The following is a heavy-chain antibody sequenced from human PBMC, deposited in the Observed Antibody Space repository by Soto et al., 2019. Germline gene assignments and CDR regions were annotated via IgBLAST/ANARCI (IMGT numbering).Heavy chain of an antibody. CDR2: IYHSGST. V-gene: IGHV4-4*02. J-gene: IGHJ4*02. CDR1: GGSISSSNW. D-gene: IGHD1-1*01. CDR3: AREAGTRDLIDD. Sequence: QVQLQESGPGLVKPSGTLSLTCAVSGGSISSSNWWSWVRQPPGKGLEWIGEIYHSGSTNYNQSLKRRVTISLDQSKSQFSLRLSSVTDADTAGYYCAREAGTRDLIDDWGQGTLVTVSS.